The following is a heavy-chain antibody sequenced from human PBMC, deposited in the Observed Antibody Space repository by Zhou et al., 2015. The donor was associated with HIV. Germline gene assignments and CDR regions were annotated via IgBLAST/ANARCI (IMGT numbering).Heavy chain of an antibody. CDR2: MDPNTGDT. CDR3: ARMDYKLMPGKVNWFDP. D-gene: IGHD3-10*01. J-gene: IGHJ5*02. V-gene: IGHV1-8*01. CDR1: GYTFTSYD. Sequence: QVQLVQSGAEVKKPGASVKVSCKASGYTFTSYDINWVRQATGQGLEWMGWMDPNTGDTGYAQKFQGRITLTRNTSIDTAYMELSSLRYDDTAVYYCARMDYKLMPGKVNWFDPWGQGALVIVSS.